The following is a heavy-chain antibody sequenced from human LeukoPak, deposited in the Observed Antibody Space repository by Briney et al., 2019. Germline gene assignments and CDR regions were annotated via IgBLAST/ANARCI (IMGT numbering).Heavy chain of an antibody. CDR3: ARWFRGYRDAFDI. CDR1: GGSISSSSYY. J-gene: IGHJ3*02. V-gene: IGHV4-39*01. D-gene: IGHD5-18*01. Sequence: SETLSLTCTVSGGSISSSSYYWGWIRQPPGKGLEWIGSIYYSGSTYYSPSLKSRVTISVDTSKNQFSLKLTSVTAADTAMYYCARWFRGYRDAFDIWGQGTMVTVSS. CDR2: IYYSGST.